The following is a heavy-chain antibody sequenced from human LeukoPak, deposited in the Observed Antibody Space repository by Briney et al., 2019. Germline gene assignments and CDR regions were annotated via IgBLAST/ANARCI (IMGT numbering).Heavy chain of an antibody. D-gene: IGHD3-22*01. V-gene: IGHV3-23*01. Sequence: AGGSLRLSCAASGFTFSSYAMSWVRKAPGKGLGWVSTIRNSGGRTYYADSVKGRFTISRDDSKNTLYLQMNSLRAEDTAIYYCAKDMIVLGFASDFDYWGQGTLVTVSS. CDR1: GFTFSSYA. CDR2: IRNSGGRT. CDR3: AKDMIVLGFASDFDY. J-gene: IGHJ4*02.